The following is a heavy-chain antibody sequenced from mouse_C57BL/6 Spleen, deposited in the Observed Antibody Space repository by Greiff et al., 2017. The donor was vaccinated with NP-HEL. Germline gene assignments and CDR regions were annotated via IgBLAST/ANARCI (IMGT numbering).Heavy chain of an antibody. Sequence: VKLQQPGAELVRPGSSVKLSCKASGYTFTSYWMHWVKQRPIQGLEWIGNIDPSDSETHYNQKFKDKATLTVDKSSSTAYMQLSSLTSEDSAVYYCARYGYDGDPYFDYWGQGTTLTVSS. J-gene: IGHJ2*01. CDR3: ARYGYDGDPYFDY. CDR1: GYTFTSYW. CDR2: IDPSDSET. V-gene: IGHV1-52*01. D-gene: IGHD2-2*01.